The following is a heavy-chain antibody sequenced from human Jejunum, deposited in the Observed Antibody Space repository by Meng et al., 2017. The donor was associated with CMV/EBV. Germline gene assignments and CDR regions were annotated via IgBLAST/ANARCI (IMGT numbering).Heavy chain of an antibody. CDR1: SAYG. D-gene: IGHD3-22*01. CDR3: AKDWALKYDGSGYYHLAH. Sequence: SAYGMHWVRQTPGKGLEWVAFIRFDGNNKYHADSVKGRFNISRDNSKTTLYLDMNIVTTEDTALYYCAKDWALKYDGSGYYHLAHWGRGALVTVSS. CDR2: IRFDGNNK. V-gene: IGHV3-30*02. J-gene: IGHJ1*01.